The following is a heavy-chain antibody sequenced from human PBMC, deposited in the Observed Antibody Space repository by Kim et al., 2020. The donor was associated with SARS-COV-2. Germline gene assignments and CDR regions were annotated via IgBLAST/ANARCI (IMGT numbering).Heavy chain of an antibody. J-gene: IGHJ5*02. V-gene: IGHV4-59*13. CDR1: GGSISSYY. CDR3: AGVSFDGIAAAGSHPTTSNWFDP. CDR2: IYYSGST. Sequence: SETLSLTCTVSGGSISSYYWSWIRQPPGKGLELIGYIYYSGSTNYNPSLKSRVTISVDTSKNKFSLKLSSVTAADTAVYYCAGVSFDGIAAAGSHPTTSNWFDPWGQGTLVTVSS. D-gene: IGHD6-13*01.